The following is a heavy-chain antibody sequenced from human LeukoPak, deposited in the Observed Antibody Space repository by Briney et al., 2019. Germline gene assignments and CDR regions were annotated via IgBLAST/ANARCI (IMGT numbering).Heavy chain of an antibody. CDR3: ARDPRARGSYLYAFDI. D-gene: IGHD1-26*01. V-gene: IGHV3-7*01. J-gene: IGHJ3*02. CDR2: IKPDGGEK. Sequence: QPGGSLRLSCAASGFTFSSYMMTWVRQAPGKGLEWVANIKPDGGEKYYVDSVKGRFTISRDNAKNSLYLQMNSLRAEDTAVYYCARDPRARGSYLYAFDIWGQGTMVTVSS. CDR1: GFTFSSYM.